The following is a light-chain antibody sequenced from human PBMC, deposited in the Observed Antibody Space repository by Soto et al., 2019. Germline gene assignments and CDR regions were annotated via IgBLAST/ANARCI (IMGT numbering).Light chain of an antibody. CDR3: SLYTSSSTWV. J-gene: IGLJ2*01. Sequence: QSVLTQPPSVSGSPGQSVTISCTGTSSDVGSYNRVSWYQQPPGTAPKLMIYEVGNRPSGVPDRFSGSKSGNTASLTISGLQAEDEADYYCSLYTSSSTWVFGGGTKLTVL. CDR2: EVG. V-gene: IGLV2-18*01. CDR1: SSDVGSYNR.